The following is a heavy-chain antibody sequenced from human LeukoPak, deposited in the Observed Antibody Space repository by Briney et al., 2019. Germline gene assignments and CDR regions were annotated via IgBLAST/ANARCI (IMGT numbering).Heavy chain of an antibody. CDR3: AKDDSKIVVVNPFDH. Sequence: GGSLRLSCAASGFTFSSYSMNWVRQAPGKGLEWVSYISSSSSTIYYADSVKGRFTISRDNSKNTLYLQMNSLRAEDTAVYYCAKDDSKIVVVNPFDHWGQGTLVTVSS. CDR2: ISSSSSTI. D-gene: IGHD3-22*01. V-gene: IGHV3-48*01. CDR1: GFTFSSYS. J-gene: IGHJ4*02.